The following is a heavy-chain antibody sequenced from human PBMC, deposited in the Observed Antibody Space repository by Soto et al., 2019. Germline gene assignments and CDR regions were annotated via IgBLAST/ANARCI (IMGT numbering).Heavy chain of an antibody. V-gene: IGHV4-59*01. D-gene: IGHD5-18*01. Sequence: TLSLTCTGSGGTIPRSAWRRTRQPPGKGLEWIGYIYYSGSTNYNPSLKSRVTISVDTSKNQFSLKLSSVTAADTAVYYCASGRGYSYGSFDYWGQGTLVTVS. CDR3: ASGRGYSYGSFDY. J-gene: IGHJ4*02. CDR2: IYYSGST. CDR1: GGTIPRSA.